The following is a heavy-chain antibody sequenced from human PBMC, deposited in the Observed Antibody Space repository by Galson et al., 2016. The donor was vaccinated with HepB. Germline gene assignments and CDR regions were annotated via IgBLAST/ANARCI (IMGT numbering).Heavy chain of an antibody. V-gene: IGHV1-18*01. CDR1: GYTFTNYA. CDR2: ISAYNGNT. Sequence: SVKVSCKASGYTFTNYAITWVRQAPGQGLEWMGWISAYNGNTNYAQKLQGRVTMTTDTSTRTAYMELRSLTSDDTAVYYCARDDIGQLKNYHYYGMDVWGQGTTVTVSS. CDR3: ARDDIGQLKNYHYYGMDV. D-gene: IGHD6-13*01. J-gene: IGHJ6*02.